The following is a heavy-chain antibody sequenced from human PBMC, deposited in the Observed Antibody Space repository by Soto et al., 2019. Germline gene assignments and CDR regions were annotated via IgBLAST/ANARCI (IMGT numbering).Heavy chain of an antibody. V-gene: IGHV5-51*01. CDR2: IYPGDSDT. Sequence: GESLKISCKGSGYSFTSYWIGWVRQMPGKGLEWMGIIYPGDSDTRYSPSFQGQVTISADKSISTAYLQWSSLKASDTAMYYCARLGDCSGGSCSPQEFDYWGQGTLVTVSS. D-gene: IGHD2-15*01. CDR1: GYSFTSYW. CDR3: ARLGDCSGGSCSPQEFDY. J-gene: IGHJ4*02.